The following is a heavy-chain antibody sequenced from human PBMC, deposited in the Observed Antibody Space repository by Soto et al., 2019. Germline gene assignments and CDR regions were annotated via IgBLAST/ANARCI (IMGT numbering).Heavy chain of an antibody. J-gene: IGHJ4*02. CDR2: ISTAVGAT. CDR3: AKDRTAAARNFDY. CDR1: GFTFSNHA. Sequence: EVQLLESGGGLVQPGGSLRLSCAVSGFTFSNHAMSWVRQAPGKGLEWVSAISTAVGATYYADSVKGRFTISRDDSNNTLFLQMNSVRAEDTAVYYCAKDRTAAARNFDYWGQGTLVTVSS. V-gene: IGHV3-23*01. D-gene: IGHD6-13*01.